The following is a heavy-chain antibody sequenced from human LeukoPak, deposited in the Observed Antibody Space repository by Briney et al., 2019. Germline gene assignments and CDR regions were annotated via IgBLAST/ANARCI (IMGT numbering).Heavy chain of an antibody. Sequence: SETLSLTCAVYGGSFSGYYWSWIRQPPGKGLEWIGEINHSGSTNYNPSLKSRVTISVDTSKNQFSLKLSSVTAADTAVYYCATSHRAYCSGGCCYPVGYYYYGMDVWGKGTTVTVSS. CDR2: INHSGST. CDR1: GGSFSGYY. J-gene: IGHJ6*04. CDR3: ATSHRAYCSGGCCYPVGYYYYGMDV. D-gene: IGHD2-15*01. V-gene: IGHV4-34*01.